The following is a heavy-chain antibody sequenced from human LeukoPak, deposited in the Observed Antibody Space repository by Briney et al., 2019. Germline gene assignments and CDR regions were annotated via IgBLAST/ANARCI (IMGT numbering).Heavy chain of an antibody. J-gene: IGHJ6*03. Sequence: SGGSLRLSRAASGFTFTDYYMSWIRQAPGKGLEWVSYIISSGSTIYYADSVKGRFTISRDNAKNSLYLQMNSLRAEDTAVYYCAREGRLWYSYGTYKNYYYMDVWGKGTTVTVSS. V-gene: IGHV3-11*01. CDR2: IISSGSTI. CDR3: AREGRLWYSYGTYKNYYYMDV. CDR1: GFTFTDYY. D-gene: IGHD5-18*01.